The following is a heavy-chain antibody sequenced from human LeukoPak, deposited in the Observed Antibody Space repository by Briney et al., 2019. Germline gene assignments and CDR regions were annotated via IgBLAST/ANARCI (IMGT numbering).Heavy chain of an antibody. J-gene: IGHJ4*02. Sequence: GGSLRLSCGASGFTFSRYSMNWVRQAPGKGLEWVSYISSGSDTKKYADSVKGRFTISRDNAKNSLFLQMSSLRAEDTAVYYCVRDHNWSFDYWGQGALVTVSS. D-gene: IGHD1-20*01. CDR2: ISSGSDTK. CDR3: VRDHNWSFDY. V-gene: IGHV3-48*01. CDR1: GFTFSRYS.